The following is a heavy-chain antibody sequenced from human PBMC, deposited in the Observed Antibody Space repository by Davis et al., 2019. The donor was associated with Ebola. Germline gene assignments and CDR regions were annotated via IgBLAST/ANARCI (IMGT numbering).Heavy chain of an antibody. CDR1: GLTFSNYA. CDR2: ISHSGDIT. Sequence: GGSLRLSCGASGLTFSNYAMSWVRQAPGKGLEWVSGISHSGDITKYADSVKGRFTISRDNFRNTLYVQMNSLRAEDTAVYYCCSALGVANSDTYYGREDYFDNWGQGTLVTVSS. V-gene: IGHV3-23*01. CDR3: CSALGVANSDTYYGREDYFDN. D-gene: IGHD3-10*01. J-gene: IGHJ4*02.